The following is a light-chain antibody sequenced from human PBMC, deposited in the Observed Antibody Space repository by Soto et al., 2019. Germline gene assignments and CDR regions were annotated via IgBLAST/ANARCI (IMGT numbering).Light chain of an antibody. CDR3: QQYYKLPPIT. CDR1: QDISNY. J-gene: IGKJ5*01. Sequence: DIQMTQSPSSLSASVGDRVTITCQASQDISNYLNWYQQKPGKAPKLLIYDASNLETGVPSRYSGSGSGTDFTFNISSLQPEDIATYYCQQYYKLPPITFGQGTRLEIK. CDR2: DAS. V-gene: IGKV1-33*01.